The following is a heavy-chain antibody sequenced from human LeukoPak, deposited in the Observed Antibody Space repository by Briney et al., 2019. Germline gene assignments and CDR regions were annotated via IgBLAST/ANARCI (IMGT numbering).Heavy chain of an antibody. CDR2: INTRNGNA. Sequence: AASVKVSCKASGYTFTTYEIIWVRQAPGQGLEWMGWINTRNGNANYAHQLQGRVTMTTDTSTSTSYMEMARLRFDDTAIYYCARNHLGLGLWGQGTLVTVSS. D-gene: IGHD3-16*01. CDR3: ARNHLGLGL. V-gene: IGHV1-18*01. J-gene: IGHJ4*02. CDR1: GYTFTTYE.